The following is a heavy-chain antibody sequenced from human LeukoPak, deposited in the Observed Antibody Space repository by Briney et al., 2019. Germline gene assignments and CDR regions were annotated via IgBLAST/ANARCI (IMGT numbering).Heavy chain of an antibody. CDR2: IIPIFGTA. J-gene: IGHJ4*02. CDR3: ARGVSSGPDHDY. D-gene: IGHD3-22*01. Sequence: SVKVSCKASGGTFSSYAISWVRQAPGQGLEWMGGIIPIFGTANYAQKFQGRVTMTRNTSISTAYMELSSLRSEDTAVYYCARGVSSGPDHDYWGQGTLVTVSS. CDR1: GGTFSSYA. V-gene: IGHV1-69*05.